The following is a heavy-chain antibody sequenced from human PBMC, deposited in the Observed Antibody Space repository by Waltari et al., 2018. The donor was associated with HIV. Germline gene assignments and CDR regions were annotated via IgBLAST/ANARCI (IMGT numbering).Heavy chain of an antibody. CDR1: GFTFSSYS. CDR2: ISSSSSTI. J-gene: IGHJ4*02. Sequence: EVQLVESGGGLVQPGGSLRLSCAASGFTFSSYSMNWVRQAPGKGLELVSYISSSSSTIYYADSVKGRFTISRDNAKNSLYLQMNSLRAEDTAVYYCASIAAAGTAPSDYWGQGTLVTVSS. D-gene: IGHD6-13*01. V-gene: IGHV3-48*01. CDR3: ASIAAAGTAPSDY.